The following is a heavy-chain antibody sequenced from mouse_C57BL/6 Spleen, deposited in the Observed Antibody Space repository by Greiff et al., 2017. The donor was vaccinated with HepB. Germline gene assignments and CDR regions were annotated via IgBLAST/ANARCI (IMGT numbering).Heavy chain of an antibody. V-gene: IGHV1-80*01. CDR1: GYAFSSYW. CDR2: IYPGDGDT. Sequence: VQLKQSGAELVKPGASVKISCKASGYAFSSYWMNWVKQRPGKGLEWIGQIYPGDGDTNYNGKFKGKATLTADKSSSTAYMQLSSLTSEDSAVYVCARESYEYGSREDYYAMDYWGQGTSVTVSS. CDR3: ARESYEYGSREDYYAMDY. D-gene: IGHD1-1*01. J-gene: IGHJ4*01.